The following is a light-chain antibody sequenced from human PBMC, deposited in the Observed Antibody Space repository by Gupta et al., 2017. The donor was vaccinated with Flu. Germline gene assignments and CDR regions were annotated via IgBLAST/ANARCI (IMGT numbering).Light chain of an antibody. CDR2: ENH. Sequence: GTVTLACGSNSGAVTSGHYLSWFQQKPGQAPRRVFFENHNKHSWTPARFSGSILGDKAALTLSGAQAEDEADYYCLLSYSGVQVFGPGTKVTVL. J-gene: IGLJ1*01. CDR1: SGAVTSGHY. V-gene: IGLV7-46*01. CDR3: LLSYSGVQV.